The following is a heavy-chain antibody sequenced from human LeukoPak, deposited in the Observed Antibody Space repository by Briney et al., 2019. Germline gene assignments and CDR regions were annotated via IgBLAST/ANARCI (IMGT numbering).Heavy chain of an antibody. V-gene: IGHV1-18*04. Sequence: ASVMASSKASGYTLTNYGISSVRQTPGQGLEWMSWISANNGETRYAQNFQGRVTMTTDTSTATAYMELRSLRSDDTAVYYCARVPPSAHQVFSSDYWGQGTQVTVSS. J-gene: IGHJ4*02. CDR1: GYTLTNYG. D-gene: IGHD1-14*01. CDR3: ARVPPSAHQVFSSDY. CDR2: ISANNGET.